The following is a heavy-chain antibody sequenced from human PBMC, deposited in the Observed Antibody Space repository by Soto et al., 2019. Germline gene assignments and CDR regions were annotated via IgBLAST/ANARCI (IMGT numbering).Heavy chain of an antibody. CDR1: GFTFSSYA. CDR3: VSHYFHHAFDI. J-gene: IGHJ3*02. D-gene: IGHD3-10*02. Sequence: PGGSLRLSGSASGFTFSSYAIHWVRQAPWKGLEYVSAISSNGVSTYYADSVKGRFTISRDNSKNTLYLQMSSLRAEDTAVYYCVSHYFHHAFDILGQGTMVTVSS. V-gene: IGHV3-64D*06. CDR2: ISSNGVST.